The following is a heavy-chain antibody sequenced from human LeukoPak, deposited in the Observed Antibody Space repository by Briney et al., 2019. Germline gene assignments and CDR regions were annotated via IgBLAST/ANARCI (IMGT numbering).Heavy chain of an antibody. CDR3: ARRMAVAGTTLGFDY. D-gene: IGHD6-19*01. V-gene: IGHV1-46*01. J-gene: IGHJ4*02. CDR2: INPSGGST. Sequence: GASVKVSCKASGYTFTSYYMHWVRRAPGQGLEWMGIINPSGGSTSYAQKFQGRVTMTRDTSTSTVYMELSSLRSEDTAVYYCARRMAVAGTTLGFDYWGQGTLVTVSS. CDR1: GYTFTSYY.